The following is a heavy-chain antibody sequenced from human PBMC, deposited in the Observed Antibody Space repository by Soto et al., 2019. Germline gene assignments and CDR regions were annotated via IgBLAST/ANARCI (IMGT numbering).Heavy chain of an antibody. D-gene: IGHD3-9*01. J-gene: IGHJ4*02. CDR1: GGSISSGDYY. V-gene: IGHV4-30-4*01. Sequence: SETLSLTCTVSGGSISSGDYYWSWIRQPPGKGLEWIGYIYYSGSTYYNPSLKSRVTISVDTSKNQFSLKLSSVTAADTAVYYCARGPDYDILTGSFDYWGQGTLVTV. CDR3: ARGPDYDILTGSFDY. CDR2: IYYSGST.